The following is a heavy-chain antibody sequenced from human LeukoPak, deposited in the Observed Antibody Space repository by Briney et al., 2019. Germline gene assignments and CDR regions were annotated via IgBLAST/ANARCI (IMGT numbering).Heavy chain of an antibody. CDR2: MNPNSGNT. D-gene: IGHD3-10*01. V-gene: IGHV1-8*03. CDR3: ARAPMVRGVNYYYMDV. J-gene: IGHJ6*03. CDR1: GYTFTGYY. Sequence: ASVKVSCKASGYTFTGYYMHWVRQATGQGLEWMGWMNPNSGNTGYAQKFQGRVTITRNTSISTAYMELSSLRSEDTAVYYCARAPMVRGVNYYYMDVWGKGTTVTVSS.